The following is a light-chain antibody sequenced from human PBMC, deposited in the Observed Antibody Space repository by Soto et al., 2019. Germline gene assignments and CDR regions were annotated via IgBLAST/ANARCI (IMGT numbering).Light chain of an antibody. CDR1: QSVSSY. V-gene: IGKV3-11*01. J-gene: IGKJ4*01. Sequence: EIVVTQSPATLSLSPGERATLSCRASQSVSSYLAWYQQKPGRAPRLLIYDASNRATGIPARFSGSGSGTDFALTISSLEPEDFAVYYCQQRSNWPSTFGGGTKVEIK. CDR2: DAS. CDR3: QQRSNWPST.